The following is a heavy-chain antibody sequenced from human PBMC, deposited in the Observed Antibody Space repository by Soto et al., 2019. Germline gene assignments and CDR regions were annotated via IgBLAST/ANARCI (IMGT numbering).Heavy chain of an antibody. J-gene: IGHJ3*02. V-gene: IGHV3-23*01. CDR2: IVVGGST. CDR1: GFTCSIYD. D-gene: IGHD2-8*02. CDR3: AKATATGGGAFDI. Sequence: PGGSLRLSCAASGFTCSIYDISWVRQAPGKGLEWVSTIVVGGSTHYTDSVKGRFTISRDNSKNTVFLQMNSLTAGDTAVYYCAKATATGGGAFDICGQGTMVTVSS.